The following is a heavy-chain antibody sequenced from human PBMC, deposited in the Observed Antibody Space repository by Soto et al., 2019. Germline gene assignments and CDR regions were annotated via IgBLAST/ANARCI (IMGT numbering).Heavy chain of an antibody. D-gene: IGHD3-10*01. CDR2: IIPLFGTT. Sequence: QVQVVQSGVEVRRPGSSVKVSCKASGDTFKNCVISWVRQAPGQGLEWMGGIIPLFGTTDFAQRFQGRLTIPTDESTTTAYMELSRLRSEDTATYYCAAELGFGKLSVVWGQGHTVIVAS. V-gene: IGHV1-69*01. CDR1: GDTFKNCV. CDR3: AAELGFGKLSVV. J-gene: IGHJ6*02.